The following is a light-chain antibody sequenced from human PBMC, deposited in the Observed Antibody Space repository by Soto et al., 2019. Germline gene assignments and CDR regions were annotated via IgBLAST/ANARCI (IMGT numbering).Light chain of an antibody. CDR1: QTINNY. V-gene: IGKV1-39*01. J-gene: IGKJ3*01. CDR2: SAS. Sequence: DIQMIQSPSSLSASVGDSVTITCRTSQTINNYLNWYQQKPGKAPKLLVYSASNLQSGVPSRFSGSGSGTDFTLTINSLQPEDFATYYCQQASSFPLTFGPGTKVDIK. CDR3: QQASSFPLT.